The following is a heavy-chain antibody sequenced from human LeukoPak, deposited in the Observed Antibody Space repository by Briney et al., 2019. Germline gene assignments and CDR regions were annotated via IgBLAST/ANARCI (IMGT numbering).Heavy chain of an antibody. CDR2: ISGRGDTT. Sequence: GGSLRLSCAASGFTFSTYAMSWVRQAPGKGLQWVSSISGRGDTTYYADSVKGRFTISRDNSKNTVYLHMSGPRAEDTATFYCARTLGGIVGYLEYWGQGTLVTVSS. CDR1: GFTFSTYA. J-gene: IGHJ4*02. CDR3: ARTLGGIVGYLEY. V-gene: IGHV3-23*01. D-gene: IGHD1-26*01.